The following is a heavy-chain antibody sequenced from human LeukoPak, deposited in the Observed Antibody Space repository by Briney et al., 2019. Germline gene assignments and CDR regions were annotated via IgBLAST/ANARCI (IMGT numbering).Heavy chain of an antibody. V-gene: IGHV3-30*03. CDR2: ISSDGSNK. D-gene: IGHD5-18*01. CDR3: ATDSSSRIQLWTPLKY. J-gene: IGHJ4*02. CDR1: GFTFGSYA. Sequence: GGSLKLSCAASGFTFGSYAMNWVRQAPGKGLEWVAVISSDGSNKFYVDSVKGRFTISRDNPKNTLYLQMNSLRPEDTAVYYCATDSSSRIQLWTPLKYWGQGTLVTVSS.